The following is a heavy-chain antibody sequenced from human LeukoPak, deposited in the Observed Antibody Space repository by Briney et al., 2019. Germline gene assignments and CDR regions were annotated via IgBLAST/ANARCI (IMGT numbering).Heavy chain of an antibody. CDR2: IYYSGST. CDR3: ASVKRRVRGVIGDYYYGMDV. Sequence: PSQTLSLTCTVSGGSISSGDYYWSWIRQPPGKGLEWIGYIYYSGSTYYNPSLKSRVTISVDTSKNQFSLKLSSVTAADTAVYYCASVKRRVRGVIGDYYYGMDVWGQGTTVTVSS. J-gene: IGHJ6*02. CDR1: GGSISSGDYY. V-gene: IGHV4-30-4*01. D-gene: IGHD3-10*01.